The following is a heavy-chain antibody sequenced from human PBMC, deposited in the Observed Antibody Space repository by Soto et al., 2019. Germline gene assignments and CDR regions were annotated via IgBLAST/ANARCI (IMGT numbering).Heavy chain of an antibody. J-gene: IGHJ5*02. CDR3: ARWSRGVPTPYNWFDP. CDR1: GFTFSSYA. Sequence: GGSLRLSCAASGFTFSSYAMTWVRQAPGKGLEWVSAISGSGGSTYYADSVKGRFTISRDNSKNTLYLQMNSLRAEETAVYYCARWSRGVPTPYNWFDPWGQGTLVTVSS. D-gene: IGHD2-8*01. V-gene: IGHV3-23*01. CDR2: ISGSGGST.